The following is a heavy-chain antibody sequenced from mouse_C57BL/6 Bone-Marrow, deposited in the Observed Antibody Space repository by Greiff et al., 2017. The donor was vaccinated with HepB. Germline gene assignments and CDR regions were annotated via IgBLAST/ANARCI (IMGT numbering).Heavy chain of an antibody. CDR2: ISSGSSTI. CDR3: ARPTIVSYYAMDY. V-gene: IGHV5-17*01. J-gene: IGHJ4*01. Sequence: EVNVVESGGGLVQPGGSLKLSCAASGFTFSDYYMYWVRQAPEKGLEWVAYISSGSSTIYYADTVKGRFTISRDNAKNTLFLQMTSLRSEDTAMYYCARPTIVSYYAMDYWGQGTSVTVSS. D-gene: IGHD2-5*01. CDR1: GFTFSDYY.